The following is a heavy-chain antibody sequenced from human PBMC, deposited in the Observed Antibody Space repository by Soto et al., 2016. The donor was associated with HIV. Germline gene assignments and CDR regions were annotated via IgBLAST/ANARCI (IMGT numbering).Heavy chain of an antibody. J-gene: IGHJ6*02. CDR3: AREVKWFGEFGQYGMDV. D-gene: IGHD3-10*01. CDR2: ISAYNGNT. CDR1: GYTLTSYG. V-gene: IGHV1-18*01. Sequence: QVQLVQSGAEVKKPGASVKVSCKASGYTLTSYGISWVRQAPGQGLEWMGWISAYNGNTNYAQKLQGRVTMTTDTSTSTAYMELRSLRSDDTAVYYCAREVKWFGEFGQYGMDVWGQGTTVTVSS.